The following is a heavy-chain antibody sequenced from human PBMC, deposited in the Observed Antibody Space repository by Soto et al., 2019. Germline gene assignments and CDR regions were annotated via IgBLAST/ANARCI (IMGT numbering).Heavy chain of an antibody. CDR1: GFTFSSDA. Sequence: GGSLRLSCVGSGFTFSSDALHWVRQAPGKGLEWVAVVSSDGNHAYYPDHVKGRFTISRDNSQSTVYLQMKSLKPEDTATYYCARDSAYSTASTHFDHWGQGTRGTSPQ. D-gene: IGHD2-2*01. CDR2: VSSDGNHA. V-gene: IGHV3-30*04. J-gene: IGHJ4*02. CDR3: ARDSAYSTASTHFDH.